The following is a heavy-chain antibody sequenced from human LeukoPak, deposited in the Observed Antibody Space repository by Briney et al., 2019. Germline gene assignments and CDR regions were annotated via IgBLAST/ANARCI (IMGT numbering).Heavy chain of an antibody. V-gene: IGHV4-34*01. Sequence: PSETLSLTCAVYGGSFSGYYWSWIRQPPGKGLEWIGEINHSGSTNYNPSLKSRVTISVDTSKNQFSQKLSSVTAADTAVYYCARGRRRFRELLSWFDPWGQGTLVTVSS. CDR3: ARGRRRFRELLSWFDP. J-gene: IGHJ5*02. CDR1: GGSFSGYY. D-gene: IGHD3-10*01. CDR2: INHSGST.